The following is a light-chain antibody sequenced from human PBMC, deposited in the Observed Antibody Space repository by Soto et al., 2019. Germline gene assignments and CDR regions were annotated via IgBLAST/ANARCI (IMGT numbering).Light chain of an antibody. J-gene: IGLJ1*01. CDR3: FSYAGSSIYV. CDR1: SSDVGSYNL. Sequence: QSALTQPASVSGSPGQSITISCAGTSSDVGSYNLVSWYQNHPGKAPKLMIYEGSKRPSGVSNRFSGSKSGNTASLTISGLPAADEADYSCFSYAGSSIYVFGTGTKVTV. V-gene: IGLV2-23*01. CDR2: EGS.